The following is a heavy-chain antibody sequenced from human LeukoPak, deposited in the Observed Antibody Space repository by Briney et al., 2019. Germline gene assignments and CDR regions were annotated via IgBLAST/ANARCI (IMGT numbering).Heavy chain of an antibody. Sequence: PGGSLRLSCAASGFTFSSYSMNWVRQAPGKGLEWVSYISSSSSTIYYADSVKGRFTISRDNAKNSLYLQMNSLRAEDTAVYYCAREVADYGDYGSGKNWFDPWGQGTLVTVSS. CDR1: GFTFSSYS. J-gene: IGHJ5*02. CDR3: AREVADYGDYGSGKNWFDP. V-gene: IGHV3-48*01. CDR2: ISSSSSTI. D-gene: IGHD4-17*01.